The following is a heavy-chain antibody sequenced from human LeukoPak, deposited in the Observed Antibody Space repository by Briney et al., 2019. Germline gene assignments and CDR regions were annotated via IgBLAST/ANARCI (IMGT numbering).Heavy chain of an antibody. J-gene: IGHJ6*02. CDR1: GVSISSSNW. CDR2: IYHSGST. D-gene: IGHD5-18*01. CDR3: ARVQVDTAMAYYYGMDV. Sequence: PSETLSLTCAVSGVSISSSNWWSWVRQPPGKGLEWIGEIYHSGSTNYNPSLKSRVTISVDKSKNQFSLKLSSVTAADTAVYYCARVQVDTAMAYYYGMDVWGQGTAVTVSS. V-gene: IGHV4-4*02.